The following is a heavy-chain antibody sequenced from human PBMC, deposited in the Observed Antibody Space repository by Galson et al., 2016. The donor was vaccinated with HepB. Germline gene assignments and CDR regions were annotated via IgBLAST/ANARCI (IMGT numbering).Heavy chain of an antibody. CDR1: GFIFSNYD. D-gene: IGHD3-22*01. CDR2: ISGSGAST. CDR3: ARHFSGSY. V-gene: IGHV3-23*01. Sequence: SLRLPCAASGFIFSNYDMSWVGQAPGRGLECVSGISGSGASTTYADSVKGRFTISRDNSKNALHLQMNSLRAEDTAMYFCARHFSGSYLGQGTLVTVSS. J-gene: IGHJ4*02.